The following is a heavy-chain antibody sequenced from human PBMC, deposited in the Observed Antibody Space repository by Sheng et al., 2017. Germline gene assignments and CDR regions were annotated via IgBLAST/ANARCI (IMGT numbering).Heavy chain of an antibody. CDR3: ATHRRGYSGYAPGPHAFDI. CDR2: IIPIFGTA. V-gene: IGHV1-69*05. D-gene: IGHD5-12*01. Sequence: QVQLVQSGAEVKKPGSSVKVSCKASGGTFSSYAISWVRQAPGQGLEWMGGIIPIFGTANYAQKFQGRVTITTDESTSTAYMELSSLRSEDTAVYYCATHRRGYSGYAPGPHAFDIWGQGTMVTVSS. J-gene: IGHJ3*02. CDR1: GGTFSSYA.